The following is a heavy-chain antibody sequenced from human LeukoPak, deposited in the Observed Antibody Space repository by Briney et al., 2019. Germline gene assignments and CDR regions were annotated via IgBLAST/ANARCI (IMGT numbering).Heavy chain of an antibody. CDR3: ARGFPGYYYYMDV. CDR1: GDSVSSSFYY. Sequence: SETLSLTCTVSGDSVSSSFYYWGWIRQPPGKGLEWIGSFYYTGSPYYNPSLKSRVTISADTSKNQFSLKLRYVTAAATAVYYCARGFPGYYYYMDVWGKGTTVTISS. CDR2: FYYTGSP. D-gene: IGHD3-10*01. J-gene: IGHJ6*03. V-gene: IGHV4-39*01.